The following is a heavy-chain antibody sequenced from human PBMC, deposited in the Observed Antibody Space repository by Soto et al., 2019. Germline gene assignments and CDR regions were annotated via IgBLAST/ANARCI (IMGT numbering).Heavy chain of an antibody. CDR2: ISPYDDNT. CDR1: GYTFTGYY. Sequence: ASVKVSCKASGYTFTGYYMHWVRQAPGQGLEWLGWISPYDDNTKYAQSLQGRVTMTTDTSTRTAYMELSSLRSEDTAVYYCARESRYCSGGSCYFLPGIDYWGQGTLVTVSS. D-gene: IGHD2-15*01. V-gene: IGHV1-18*04. CDR3: ARESRYCSGGSCYFLPGIDY. J-gene: IGHJ4*02.